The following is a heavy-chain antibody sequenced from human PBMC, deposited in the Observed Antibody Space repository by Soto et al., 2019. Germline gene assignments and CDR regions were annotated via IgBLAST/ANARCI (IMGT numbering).Heavy chain of an antibody. Sequence: GGSLRLSCEASGFTFSSYAMSWVRQAPGKGLKWVSAISGSGGSTYYADSVKGRFTISRDNSKNTLYLQMNSLRAEDTAVYYFAKARYYDFWSGYWSGMDVWGQGTTVTVSS. D-gene: IGHD3-3*01. CDR2: ISGSGGST. J-gene: IGHJ6*02. V-gene: IGHV3-23*01. CDR3: AKARYYDFWSGYWSGMDV. CDR1: GFTFSSYA.